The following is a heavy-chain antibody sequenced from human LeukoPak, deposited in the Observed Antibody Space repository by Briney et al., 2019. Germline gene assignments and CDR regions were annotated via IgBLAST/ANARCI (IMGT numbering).Heavy chain of an antibody. CDR2: ISAYNGNT. CDR3: ARDGAYYYDSSGCYQFDY. CDR1: GYAFTSYG. Sequence: ASVKVSCKASGYAFTSYGISWVRQAPGQGLEWMGWISAYNGNTNYAQKLQGRVTMTTDTSTSTAYMELRSLRSDDTAVYYCARDGAYYYDSSGCYQFDYWGQGTLVTVSS. J-gene: IGHJ4*02. V-gene: IGHV1-18*01. D-gene: IGHD3-22*01.